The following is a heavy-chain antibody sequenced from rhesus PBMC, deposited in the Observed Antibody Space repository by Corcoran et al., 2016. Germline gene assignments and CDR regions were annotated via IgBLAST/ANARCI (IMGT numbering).Heavy chain of an antibody. J-gene: IGHJ4*01. Sequence: QVELKETGPGVVQPSETLSLTCAVSGGPRSGDNTWSGIGTTPGKGLEWNGYIYGCSGSTRYNPAPKSRFIISIASSKIQFSLKPGSVTAADTAGYYCARDPITRTTPWVQGVLVTVS. D-gene: IGHD1-26*01. CDR1: GGPRSGDNT. CDR2: IYGCSGST. CDR3: ARDPITRTTP. V-gene: IGHV4S7*01.